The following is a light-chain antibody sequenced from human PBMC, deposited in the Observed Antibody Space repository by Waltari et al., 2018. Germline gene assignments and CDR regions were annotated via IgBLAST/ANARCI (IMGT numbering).Light chain of an antibody. CDR2: KAS. V-gene: IGKV1-39*01. CDR1: ENVNNY. J-gene: IGKJ4*01. Sequence: DIQMTQSPSSLSASVGDRVTITCRASENVNNYLNWYQQKPGQAPKLLIYKASTLQSGVPSRFSGSGSGTDYTFTISSLQSEDVATYYCQHNYGTPLTFGGGTKVEIK. CDR3: QHNYGTPLT.